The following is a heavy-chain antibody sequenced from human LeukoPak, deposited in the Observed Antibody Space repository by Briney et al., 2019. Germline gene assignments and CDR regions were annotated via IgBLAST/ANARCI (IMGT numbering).Heavy chain of an antibody. D-gene: IGHD3-3*01. Sequence: GGSLRLSCAASGFTFSSYAMHWVRQAPGKGLEYVSAISSNGGSTYYANSVKGRFTISRDNSKNTLYLQMGSLRAEDMAVYYCARGAVRYDFWSGYSGNWFDPWGQGTLVTVSS. V-gene: IGHV3-64*01. J-gene: IGHJ5*02. CDR2: ISSNGGST. CDR3: ARGAVRYDFWSGYSGNWFDP. CDR1: GFTFSSYA.